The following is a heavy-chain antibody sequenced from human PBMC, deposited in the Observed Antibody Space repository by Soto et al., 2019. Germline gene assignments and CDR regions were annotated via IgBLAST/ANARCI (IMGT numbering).Heavy chain of an antibody. Sequence: QLQLQESGSGLVKPSQTLSLTCAVSGGSISSGGYSWSWIRQPPGKGLEWIGYIYHSGSTYYNPSLESRVTISVDRSKNQFSLKLSSVTAADTAVYYCARDQGDGSGSYSDNWFDPWGQGTLVTVSS. V-gene: IGHV4-30-2*01. J-gene: IGHJ5*02. CDR3: ARDQGDGSGSYSDNWFDP. CDR2: IYHSGST. D-gene: IGHD3-10*01. CDR1: GGSISSGGYS.